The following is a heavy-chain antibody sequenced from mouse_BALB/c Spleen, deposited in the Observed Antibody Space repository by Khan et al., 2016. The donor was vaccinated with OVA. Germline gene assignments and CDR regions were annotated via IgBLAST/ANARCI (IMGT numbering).Heavy chain of an antibody. Sequence: QLEESGPGLVKPSQSLSLTCTVTGYSITSDYAWNWIRQFPGNKLEWMGYISSTGSTSYNPSLKSRISITRDISKNQFFLQLKSVTTEDTATYYCARSLYYSYGYALDCWGQGTSVTVSS. D-gene: IGHD2-12*01. J-gene: IGHJ4*01. V-gene: IGHV3-2*02. CDR1: GYSITSDYA. CDR3: ARSLYYSYGYALDC. CDR2: ISSTGST.